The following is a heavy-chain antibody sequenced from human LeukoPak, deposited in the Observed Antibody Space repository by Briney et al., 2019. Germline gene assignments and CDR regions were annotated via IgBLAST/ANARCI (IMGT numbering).Heavy chain of an antibody. Sequence: GESLKISCKGSGNSFSNYFIAWVRQMPGKGLEWMGIIYPGDSDTRYSPSFQGQVTISADKSINTVYLQWGSLEASDTAMYYCARGRHGCTDLDYWGQGTLVTVSS. D-gene: IGHD5-24*01. CDR2: IYPGDSDT. CDR3: ARGRHGCTDLDY. J-gene: IGHJ4*02. V-gene: IGHV5-51*01. CDR1: GNSFSNYF.